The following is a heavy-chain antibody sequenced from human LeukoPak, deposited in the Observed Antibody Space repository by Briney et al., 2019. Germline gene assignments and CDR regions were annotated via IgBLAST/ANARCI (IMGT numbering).Heavy chain of an antibody. J-gene: IGHJ4*02. Sequence: GASVRISCKASGYTFSHYGVNWVRQAPGQGLEWMGWINPNSGGTNYAQKFQGRVTMTRDTSISTAYMELSRLRSDDTAVYYCARDKAYDFWSRDLDYWGQGTLVTVSS. V-gene: IGHV1-2*02. CDR3: ARDKAYDFWSRDLDY. D-gene: IGHD3-3*01. CDR1: GYTFSHYG. CDR2: INPNSGGT.